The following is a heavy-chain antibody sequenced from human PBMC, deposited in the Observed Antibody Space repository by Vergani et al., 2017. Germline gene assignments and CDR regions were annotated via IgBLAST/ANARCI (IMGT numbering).Heavy chain of an antibody. V-gene: IGHV3-23*01. Sequence: EVQLLESGGGLVQPGGSLRLSCAASGFTFTSYAMSWVRQAPGKGLEWVSLISGSGDSTDYADSVKGRFTISRDNSKKTLYLQMNSLRAEDTAVYYCAKRRDRSDYYPGYFQNWGQGTLVTVSS. CDR2: ISGSGDST. J-gene: IGHJ1*01. D-gene: IGHD3-22*01. CDR1: GFTFTSYA. CDR3: AKRRDRSDYYPGYFQN.